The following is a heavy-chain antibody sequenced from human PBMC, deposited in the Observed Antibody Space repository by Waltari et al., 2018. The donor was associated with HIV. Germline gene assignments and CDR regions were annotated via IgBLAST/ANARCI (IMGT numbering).Heavy chain of an antibody. D-gene: IGHD3-22*01. CDR3: ARDRYDSSGYLATYNNYYGVDV. Sequence: QVQLQESGPGLVKPSETLSLTCTVSGYSISSGYYWGWIRQTPGKGLEWLGSIDHRGRAYYKASLNGRVTRSVDTSKNQFSLKLSSATAADTAVYYCARDRYDSSGYLATYNNYYGVDVWGQGTTVTVSS. CDR1: GYSISSGYY. CDR2: IDHRGRA. V-gene: IGHV4-38-2*02. J-gene: IGHJ6*02.